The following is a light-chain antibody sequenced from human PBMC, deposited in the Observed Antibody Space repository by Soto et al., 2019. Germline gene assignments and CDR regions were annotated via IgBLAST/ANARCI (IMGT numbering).Light chain of an antibody. CDR2: GAS. Sequence: PGERVTLSCRASPSVSSSYLTWYQQKPGQAPRLLIYGASTRATSIPARFSGSGSGTDFTITISSLQPEDFAVYYCQQDYNLRTFGGGTKVEIK. V-gene: IGKV3D-7*01. J-gene: IGKJ4*01. CDR1: PSVSSSY. CDR3: QQDYNLRT.